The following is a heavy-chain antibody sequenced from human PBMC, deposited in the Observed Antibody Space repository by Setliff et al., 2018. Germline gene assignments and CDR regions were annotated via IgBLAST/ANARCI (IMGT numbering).Heavy chain of an antibody. J-gene: IGHJ5*02. Sequence: VASVKVSCKASGYTFTSYAVHWVRQAPGQRLEWMGWINAGNGKTKYSQEFRGRVTITRNTSASTAYMELRSLRSEDMAVYYCARAETWAVAGIFWFDPWGQGTLVTVSS. V-gene: IGHV1-3*03. D-gene: IGHD6-19*01. CDR1: GYTFTSYA. CDR3: ARAETWAVAGIFWFDP. CDR2: INAGNGKT.